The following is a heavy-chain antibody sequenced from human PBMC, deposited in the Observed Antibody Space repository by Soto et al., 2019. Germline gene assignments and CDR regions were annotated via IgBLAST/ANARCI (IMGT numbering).Heavy chain of an antibody. CDR2: ISYDGSNK. D-gene: IGHD2-15*01. V-gene: IGHV3-30*18. CDR3: AKGGVERGFDY. Sequence: QVQLVESGGGVVQPGRSLRLSCAASGFTFSSYGMHWVRQAPGKGLEWGAVISYDGSNKYYADSVKGRFTISRDNSKKTLYLQMNSLRAEDTAVYYGAKGGVERGFDYWGQGTLVTVSS. J-gene: IGHJ4*02. CDR1: GFTFSSYG.